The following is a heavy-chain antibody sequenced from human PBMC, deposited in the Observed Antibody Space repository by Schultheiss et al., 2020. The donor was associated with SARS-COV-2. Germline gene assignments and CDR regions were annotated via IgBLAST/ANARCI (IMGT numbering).Heavy chain of an antibody. CDR3: AKCPKVHGSTWYFDY. CDR1: GFTFSAFA. Sequence: GGSLRLSCAASGFTFSAFAMSWVRQAPGKGPEWVSTISSTGGNSYYLDSVKGRFTISRDNSKNTLYLQLSSLSAEDTGVYYCAKCPKVHGSTWYFDYWGQGTLVTVSS. V-gene: IGHV3-23*01. CDR2: ISSTGGNS. J-gene: IGHJ4*02. D-gene: IGHD6-13*01.